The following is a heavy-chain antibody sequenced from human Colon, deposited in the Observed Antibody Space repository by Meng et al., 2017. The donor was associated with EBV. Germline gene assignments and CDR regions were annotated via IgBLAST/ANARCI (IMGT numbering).Heavy chain of an antibody. CDR1: GGSFSGYV. D-gene: IGHD3-9*01. Sequence: QVLRQQVGGGLLKPSETLSLPCTVNGGSFSGYVWSWVRQPPGKGMEWIGEVSHPGSANYNPSLKSRVTISVDASEKQFSLRLTSVTAADSAVYYCARVPTTGYKDHWGQGTLVTVSS. CDR2: VSHPGSA. V-gene: IGHV4-34*01. CDR3: ARVPTTGYKDH. J-gene: IGHJ4*02.